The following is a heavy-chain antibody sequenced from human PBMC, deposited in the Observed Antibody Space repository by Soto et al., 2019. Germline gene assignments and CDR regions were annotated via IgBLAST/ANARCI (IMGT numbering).Heavy chain of an antibody. Sequence: EVQLLESGGDLVQPGGSLRLSCAASGFTFSSYAMSWVRQAPGKGLEGVSAISGSGGSTYYADSVKGRFTIARDNSKNTLYLQMNSLRAEDTAVYYCASSSEYLGYYFDYWGQGTLVTVSS. CDR2: ISGSGGST. D-gene: IGHD1-26*01. CDR1: GFTFSSYA. CDR3: ASSSEYLGYYFDY. J-gene: IGHJ4*02. V-gene: IGHV3-23*01.